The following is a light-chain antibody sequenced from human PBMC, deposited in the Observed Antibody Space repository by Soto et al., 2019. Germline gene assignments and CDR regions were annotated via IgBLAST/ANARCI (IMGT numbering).Light chain of an antibody. CDR2: GAS. Sequence: QLTQSPSSLSASVGDRVTITCRASQGIINYLAWYQQKPGKAPKLLIYGASTLQIGVPSRFSGSGAVTDLTLNVSSLLPDDFATYYCQQLFRYPPTFGPGTKVDIK. J-gene: IGKJ3*01. CDR1: QGIINY. V-gene: IGKV1-9*01. CDR3: QQLFRYPPT.